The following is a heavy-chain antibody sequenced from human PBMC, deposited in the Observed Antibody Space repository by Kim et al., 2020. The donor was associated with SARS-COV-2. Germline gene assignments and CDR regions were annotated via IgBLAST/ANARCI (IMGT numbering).Heavy chain of an antibody. Sequence: GGSLRLSCAASGFTFSSYAMSWVRQAPGKGLEWVSAISGSGGSTYYADSVKGRFTISRDNSKNTLYLQMNSLRAEDTAVYYCAKAPAYYYDSSGYYYFDYWGQGTLVTISS. CDR3: AKAPAYYYDSSGYYYFDY. J-gene: IGHJ4*02. CDR2: ISGSGGST. V-gene: IGHV3-23*01. CDR1: GFTFSSYA. D-gene: IGHD3-22*01.